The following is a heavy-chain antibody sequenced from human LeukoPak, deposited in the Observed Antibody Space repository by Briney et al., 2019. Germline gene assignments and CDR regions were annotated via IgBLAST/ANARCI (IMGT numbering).Heavy chain of an antibody. Sequence: QPGGSLRLSCTASGFTFSSYSISWVRQAPGKGLEWVSAIIGSGGSTYYADALKGRFTISSDNSKNTRYLQMNTLRAEDTALYYLAKALWFGKLLLTSTDYWGQGPLVPVSS. CDR3: AKALWFGKLLLTSTDY. D-gene: IGHD3-10*01. CDR2: IIGSGGST. J-gene: IGHJ4*02. V-gene: IGHV3-23*01. CDR1: GFTFSSYS.